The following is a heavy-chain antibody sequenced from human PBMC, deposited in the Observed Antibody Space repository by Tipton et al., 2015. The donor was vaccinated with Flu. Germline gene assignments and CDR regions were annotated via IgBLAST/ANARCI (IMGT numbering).Heavy chain of an antibody. D-gene: IGHD2-15*01. CDR3: ARKYCSGGSCYHFDY. V-gene: IGHV4-61*02. J-gene: IGHJ4*02. Sequence: TLSLTCTVSGGSISSGSYYWSWIRQPAGKGLEWIGRIYTSGSTNYNPSLKSRVTISVDTSKNQFSLKLSSVTAADTAVYYCARKYCSGGSCYHFDYWGQGTLVTVSS. CDR2: IYTSGST. CDR1: GGSISSGSYY.